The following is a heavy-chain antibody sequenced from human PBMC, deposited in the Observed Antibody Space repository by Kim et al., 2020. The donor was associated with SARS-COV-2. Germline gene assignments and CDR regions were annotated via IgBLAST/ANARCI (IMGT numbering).Heavy chain of an antibody. CDR1: GFIFSSYG. J-gene: IGHJ6*02. D-gene: IGHD4-4*01. Sequence: GGSLRLSCAASGFIFSSYGMHWVRQAPGKGLEWVAVIWYDGSNKYYADSVKGRFTISRDSSKNTLYVQMNSLRAEDTAVYYCARENITVTKDYYYYYYGVDVWGQGTTHTVS. V-gene: IGHV3-33*01. CDR3: ARENITVTKDYYYYYYGVDV. CDR2: IWYDGSNK.